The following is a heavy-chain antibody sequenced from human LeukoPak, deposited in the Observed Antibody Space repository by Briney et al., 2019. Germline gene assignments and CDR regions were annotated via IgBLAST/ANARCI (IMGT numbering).Heavy chain of an antibody. CDR1: GYTFTGYY. Sequence: EASVKVSCKASGYTFTGYYMHWVRQAPGQGLEWMGWINTNSGGTNYAQKFQGRVTMTRDTSISTAYMELSRLRSDDTAVYYCARKIVGARGGAFDIWGQGTMVTVSS. J-gene: IGHJ3*02. CDR2: INTNSGGT. CDR3: ARKIVGARGGAFDI. D-gene: IGHD1-26*01. V-gene: IGHV1-2*02.